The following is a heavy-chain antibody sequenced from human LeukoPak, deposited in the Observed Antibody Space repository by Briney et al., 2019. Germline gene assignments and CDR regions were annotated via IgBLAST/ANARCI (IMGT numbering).Heavy chain of an antibody. CDR2: ISGSGGST. CDR3: ASFPTTVTTPGY. Sequence: GGSLRLSCAASGFTFSSYAMSWVRQAPGKGLEWVSAISGSGGSTYYADSVKGRFTIPRDNSKNTLYLQMNSLRAEDTAVYYCASFPTTVTTPGYWGRGTLVTVSS. V-gene: IGHV3-23*01. CDR1: GFTFSSYA. J-gene: IGHJ4*02. D-gene: IGHD4-17*01.